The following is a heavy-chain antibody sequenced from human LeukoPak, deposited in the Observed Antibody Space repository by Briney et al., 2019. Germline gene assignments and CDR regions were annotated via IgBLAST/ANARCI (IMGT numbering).Heavy chain of an antibody. Sequence: GGSLRLSCTASGFTLSDCDMSWFRQAPGKGLQWVSSISYMGDHRYYADSAKGRFTISRDNAKNSLYLQMDNLRADDTAVYYCGKAFPPLRVAAAGDYWGQGTLVTVSS. V-gene: IGHV3-21*06. J-gene: IGHJ4*02. D-gene: IGHD6-25*01. CDR3: GKAFPPLRVAAAGDY. CDR1: GFTLSDCD. CDR2: ISYMGDHR.